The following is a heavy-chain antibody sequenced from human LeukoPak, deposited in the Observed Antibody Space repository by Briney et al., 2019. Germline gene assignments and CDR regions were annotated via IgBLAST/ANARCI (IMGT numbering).Heavy chain of an antibody. J-gene: IGHJ6*03. D-gene: IGHD5-18*01. V-gene: IGHV4-39*01. Sequence: SETLSLTCTVSGGSISSSSYYWGWIRQPPGKGLEWSGSIYYSGSTYYNPSLKSLVTISVDPSKNQFSLKLSSVPAADTAVYYCARHSGYSYGYAYYYYYMDVWGKGTTVTVSS. CDR1: GGSISSSSYY. CDR3: ARHSGYSYGYAYYYYYMDV. CDR2: IYYSGST.